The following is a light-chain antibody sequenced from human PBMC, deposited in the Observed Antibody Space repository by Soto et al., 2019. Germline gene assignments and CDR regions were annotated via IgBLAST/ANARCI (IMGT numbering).Light chain of an antibody. CDR1: SSNIGAGYD. CDR3: QSYDSSLSGYVV. CDR2: GNS. J-gene: IGLJ2*01. V-gene: IGLV1-40*01. Sequence: QSVLTHPPSVSGAPGQRVTISCTGSSSNIGAGYDVHWYQQLPGTDHKLLIHGNSNRASGVPDRFSGYKSGTSASLAITGLQAEDEADYYCQSYDSSLSGYVVFGGGTKLTVL.